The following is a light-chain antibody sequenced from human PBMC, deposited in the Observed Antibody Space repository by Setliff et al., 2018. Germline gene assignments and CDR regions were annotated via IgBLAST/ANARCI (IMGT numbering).Light chain of an antibody. Sequence: QSVLTQPASVSGSPGQSITFSCTGTSSDVGNYNLVSWYQQHPGKAPKLMIYEVSKRPSGVSNRFPGSKSGNTASLTISGLQAEDEADYYCCSYAGSSTYVFGTGTKVTVL. V-gene: IGLV2-23*02. CDR1: SSDVGNYNL. J-gene: IGLJ1*01. CDR2: EVS. CDR3: CSYAGSSTYV.